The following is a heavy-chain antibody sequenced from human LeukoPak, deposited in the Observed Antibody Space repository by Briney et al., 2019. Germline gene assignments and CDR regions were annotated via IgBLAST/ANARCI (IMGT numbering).Heavy chain of an antibody. V-gene: IGHV1-8*01. CDR2: MNPYSGNT. J-gene: IGHJ6*02. CDR1: GYTFTSYD. CDR3: ARAGSMYYDILTGYYYYYGMDV. D-gene: IGHD3-9*01. Sequence: ASVKVSCKASGYTFTSYDTNWVRQATGQGLEWMGWMNPYSGNTGYAQKFQGRVTMTRNTSISTAYMEQSSLRSEDTAVYYCARAGSMYYDILTGYYYYYGMDVWGQGTTVTVSS.